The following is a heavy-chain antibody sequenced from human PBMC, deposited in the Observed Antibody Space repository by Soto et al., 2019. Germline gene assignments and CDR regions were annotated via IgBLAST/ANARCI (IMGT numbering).Heavy chain of an antibody. CDR1: GGSFSGYY. CDR2: INHSGST. V-gene: IGHV4-34*01. Sequence: SETLSLTCAAYGGSFSGYYWSWIRQPPGKGLEWIGEINHSGSTNYNPSLKSRVTISVDTSKNQFSLKLSSVTAADTAVYYCARVGWNYDMDVWGQGTTVTVSS. CDR3: ARVGWNYDMDV. J-gene: IGHJ6*02. D-gene: IGHD6-19*01.